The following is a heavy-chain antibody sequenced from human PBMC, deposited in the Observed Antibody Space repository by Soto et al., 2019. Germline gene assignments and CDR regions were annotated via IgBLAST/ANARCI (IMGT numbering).Heavy chain of an antibody. Sequence: SVKVSCKXSGGTFSSYAISWVRQAPGQGLEWMGGIIPIFGTANYAQKFQGRVTITADESTSTAYMELSSLRSEDTAVYYCARALRFLEWNNWFDPWGQGTLVTVSS. D-gene: IGHD3-3*01. CDR1: GGTFSSYA. CDR2: IIPIFGTA. CDR3: ARALRFLEWNNWFDP. J-gene: IGHJ5*02. V-gene: IGHV1-69*13.